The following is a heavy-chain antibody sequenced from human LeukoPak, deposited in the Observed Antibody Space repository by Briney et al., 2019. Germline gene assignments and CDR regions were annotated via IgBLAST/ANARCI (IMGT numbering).Heavy chain of an antibody. CDR1: GYTFTSYY. CDR2: INPSGGST. V-gene: IGHV1-46*01. CDR3: ARTMIVVVTGGYNWFDP. D-gene: IGHD3-22*01. Sequence: ASVKVSCKASGYTFTSYYMHWVRQAPGQGLEWMGIINPSGGSTSYAQKFQGRVTMTRDMSTSTVYMELSSLRSEDTAVYYCARTMIVVVTGGYNWFDPWGQGTLVTVSS. J-gene: IGHJ5*02.